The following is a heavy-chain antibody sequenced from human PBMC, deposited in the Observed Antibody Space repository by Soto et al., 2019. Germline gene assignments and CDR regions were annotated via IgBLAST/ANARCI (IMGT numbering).Heavy chain of an antibody. CDR1: GFTFSSYG. CDR3: ARDGRGYDFWSGGRHPLDI. D-gene: IGHD3-3*01. J-gene: IGHJ3*02. CDR2: IWYDGSNK. Sequence: GGSLRLSCAASGFTFSSYGMHWVRQAPGKGLEWVAVIWYDGSNKYYADSVKGRFTISRDNSKNTLYLQMNSLRAEDTAVYYCARDGRGYDFWSGGRHPLDIWGQGTMVTVSS. V-gene: IGHV3-33*01.